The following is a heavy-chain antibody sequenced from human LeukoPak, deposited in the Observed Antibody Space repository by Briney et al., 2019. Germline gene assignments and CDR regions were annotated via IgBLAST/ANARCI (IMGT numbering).Heavy chain of an antibody. J-gene: IGHJ5*02. V-gene: IGHV1-69*04. CDR2: IIPILGIA. Sequence: ASVKVSCKASGGTFSSYAISWVRQAPGQGLEWMGRIIPILGIANYAQKFQGRVTITADKSTSTAYMELSSLRSEDTAVYYCARGKITIDWFDPWGQGTLVTVSS. CDR1: GGTFSSYA. D-gene: IGHD3-16*01. CDR3: ARGKITIDWFDP.